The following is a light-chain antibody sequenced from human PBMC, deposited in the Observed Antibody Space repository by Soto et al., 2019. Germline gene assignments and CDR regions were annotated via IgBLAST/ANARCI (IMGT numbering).Light chain of an antibody. V-gene: IGKV3-20*01. CDR1: QSVSSSY. J-gene: IGKJ4*01. CDR2: LAS. Sequence: EIVLTQSPGTLSLSPGERATLSCRASQSVSSSYLAWYQQKPGQAPRLLIYLASSRATGIPDRFSGSGSGTDFTLTISRLEPEDFAVYYCQQYGSSPQTFGGGTKVDIK. CDR3: QQYGSSPQT.